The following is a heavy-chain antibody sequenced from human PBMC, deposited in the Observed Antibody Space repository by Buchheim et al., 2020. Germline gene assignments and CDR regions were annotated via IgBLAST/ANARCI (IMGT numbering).Heavy chain of an antibody. D-gene: IGHD5-12*01. J-gene: IGHJ4*02. CDR1: GFTFSNYW. Sequence: EVQLVESGGGLVQPGGSLRLSCAASGFTFSNYWMTWVRQAPGKGLEWVANIKSDGSADFYVDSVKGRFTISRDNAKKSLYLEMNSLGVEDTAVYYCAGNIVATPDLGYWGQGTL. V-gene: IGHV3-7*01. CDR2: IKSDGSAD. CDR3: AGNIVATPDLGY.